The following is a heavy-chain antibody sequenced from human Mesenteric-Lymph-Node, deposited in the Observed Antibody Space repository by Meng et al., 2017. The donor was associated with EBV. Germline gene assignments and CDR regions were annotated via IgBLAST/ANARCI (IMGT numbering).Heavy chain of an antibody. J-gene: IGHJ2*01. V-gene: IGHV3-74*01. CDR2: ISQDGSIT. CDR3: TRNGDGLAL. Sequence: GALFHPAGSLTLSCAASGFRFRDYWMVWFRQAPGKGRVWVSYISQDGSITSYVDSVKGRFTISRDNAKNTLFLQMNSLGVDDTVMYYCTRNGDGLALWGRGTLVTVSS. D-gene: IGHD3-10*01. CDR1: GFRFRDYW.